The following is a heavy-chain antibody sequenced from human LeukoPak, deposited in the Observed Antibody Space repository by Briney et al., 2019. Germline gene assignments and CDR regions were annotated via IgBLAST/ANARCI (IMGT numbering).Heavy chain of an antibody. J-gene: IGHJ4*02. V-gene: IGHV1-2*06. CDR3: ARDYCSSTSCLFDY. D-gene: IGHD2-2*01. CDR1: GYTFTGYH. Sequence: GASVKVSCKASGYTFTGYHMHWVRQAPGQGLEWMGRINPNSGDTNSAQKFHGRVAMTRDTSISTAFMELTRLRSDDTAVHYCARDYCSSTSCLFDYWGQGTLVTVSS. CDR2: INPNSGDT.